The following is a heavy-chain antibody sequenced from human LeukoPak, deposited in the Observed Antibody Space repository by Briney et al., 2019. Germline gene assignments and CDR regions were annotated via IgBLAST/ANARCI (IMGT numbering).Heavy chain of an antibody. J-gene: IGHJ5*02. CDR2: INLNSGGT. Sequence: ASVKVSXKASGYTFTGYYMHWVRQAPGQGLEWMGWINLNSGGTNYAQKFQGRVTMTRDTSISTAYMELSRLRSDDTAVYYCARGGAGWLQSNWFDPWGQGTLVTVSS. CDR3: ARGGAGWLQSNWFDP. V-gene: IGHV1-2*02. CDR1: GYTFTGYY. D-gene: IGHD5-12*01.